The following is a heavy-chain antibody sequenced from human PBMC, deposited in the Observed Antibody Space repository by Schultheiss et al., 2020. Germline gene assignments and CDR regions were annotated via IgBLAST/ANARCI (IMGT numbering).Heavy chain of an antibody. CDR1: GVTFSSHA. Sequence: GGSLRLSCAASGVTFSSHAMSWVRQAPGKGLEWVSAISGSGGSTYYADSVKGRFTMSRDNAKNTLYLQMNSLRAEDTAVYYCAKDPNWEPYYFDFWGQGTLVTVSS. D-gene: IGHD1-1*01. V-gene: IGHV3-23*01. CDR3: AKDPNWEPYYFDF. CDR2: ISGSGGST. J-gene: IGHJ4*02.